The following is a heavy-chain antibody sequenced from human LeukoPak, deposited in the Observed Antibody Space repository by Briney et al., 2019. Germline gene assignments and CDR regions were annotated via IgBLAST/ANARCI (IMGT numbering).Heavy chain of an antibody. CDR2: IYYSGST. CDR3: ARQAFNYYDSSGYSYYFDY. J-gene: IGHJ4*02. CDR1: GGSVSSYY. D-gene: IGHD3-22*01. V-gene: IGHV4-59*08. Sequence: SETLSLTCTVSGGSVSSYYWSWIRQPPGKGLEWIGYIYYSGSTNYNPSLKSRVTISVDTSKNQFSLKLSSVTAADTAVYYCARQAFNYYDSSGYSYYFDYWGQGTLVTVSS.